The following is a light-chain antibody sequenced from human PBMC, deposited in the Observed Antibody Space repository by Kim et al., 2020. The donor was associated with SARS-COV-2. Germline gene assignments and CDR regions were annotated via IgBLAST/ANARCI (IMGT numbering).Light chain of an antibody. CDR1: QSVRNNF. CDR3: QQYGASPLT. J-gene: IGKJ1*01. Sequence: EIVLTQSPGTLSLSPGERATLSCRASQSVRNNFLAWYQQKPGQAPRLLIYGVSTRATGIPDRFSGSGSGTDFTLTISRLEPVDFVVYHCQQYGASPLTFGQVTKVDIK. V-gene: IGKV3-20*01. CDR2: GVS.